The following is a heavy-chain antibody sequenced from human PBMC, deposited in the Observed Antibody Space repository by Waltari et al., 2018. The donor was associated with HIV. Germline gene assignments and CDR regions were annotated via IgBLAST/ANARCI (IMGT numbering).Heavy chain of an antibody. D-gene: IGHD3-10*01. CDR2: IYDSGRT. CDR3: ARDRDGSGALDY. CDR1: GGSISNGGYY. V-gene: IGHV4-31*01. J-gene: IGHJ4*02. Sequence: QLQLQESGPGLVKPSQTLSLTCTVSGGSISNGGYYWSWIRQHPGKGLQWIGYIYDSGRTYYNPSLRSLVTLSVDTSKNQFSLKVKSVTAADTAMYYCARDRDGSGALDYWGQGNLVTVSA.